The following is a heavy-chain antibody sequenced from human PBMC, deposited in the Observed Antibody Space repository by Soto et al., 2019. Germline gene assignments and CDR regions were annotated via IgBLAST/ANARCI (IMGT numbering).Heavy chain of an antibody. CDR1: GGSITSANW. Sequence: SETLSLTCAVSGGSITSANWWTWVRQPPGGGLEWIGEISHSGITNYKASLKSRVTMSVDKTKNDVSLKLTSVTAADTAVYYCARVLRGWFDPWGQGTPVTAPQ. J-gene: IGHJ5*02. CDR2: ISHSGIT. V-gene: IGHV4-4*02. CDR3: ARVLRGWFDP.